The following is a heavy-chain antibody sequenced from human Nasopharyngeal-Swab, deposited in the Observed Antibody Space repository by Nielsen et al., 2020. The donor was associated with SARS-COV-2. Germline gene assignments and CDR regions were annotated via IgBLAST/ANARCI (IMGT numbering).Heavy chain of an antibody. CDR1: GFTFSSYS. CDR2: ISTSSSYI. J-gene: IGHJ5*02. V-gene: IGHV3-21*01. D-gene: IGHD3-10*01. CDR3: ATREVVRGVGP. Sequence: GESLKISCAASGFTFSSYSMNWVRQTPGKGLEWVSSISTSSSYIYYAGSVKGRFTISRDNAKNSLYLQMNSLRAEDTAVYYCATREVVRGVGPWGQGTLVTVSS.